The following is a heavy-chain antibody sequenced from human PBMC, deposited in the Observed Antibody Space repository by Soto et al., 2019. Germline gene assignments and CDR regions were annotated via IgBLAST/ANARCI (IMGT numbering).Heavy chain of an antibody. CDR1: GFTVSSSC. V-gene: IGHV3-53*01. D-gene: IGHD6-13*01. Sequence: GGSLRLSCAASGFTVSSSCMSWVRQAPGKGLEWVSVIYSGGSTYYADSVKGRFTISRDNSQNTLYLQMNSLRAEDTAVYYCAREILYSSSWYFDYWGQGTLVTVSS. J-gene: IGHJ4*02. CDR2: IYSGGST. CDR3: AREILYSSSWYFDY.